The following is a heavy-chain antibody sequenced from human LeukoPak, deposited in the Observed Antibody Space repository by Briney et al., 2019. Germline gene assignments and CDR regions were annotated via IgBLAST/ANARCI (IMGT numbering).Heavy chain of an antibody. CDR2: IRSDGSDQ. J-gene: IGHJ4*02. D-gene: IGHD3-3*01. V-gene: IGHV3-30*02. CDR1: GFIFSSYG. Sequence: GGSLRLSCAASGFIFSSYGMHWVRQAPGKGLEWVAFIRSDGSDQDYADSVKGRFTISRDNSKNTVYVQMNRLTVEDTAVYYCTKTRRFLEWLLPVFDYWGQGTLVTVSS. CDR3: TKTRRFLEWLLPVFDY.